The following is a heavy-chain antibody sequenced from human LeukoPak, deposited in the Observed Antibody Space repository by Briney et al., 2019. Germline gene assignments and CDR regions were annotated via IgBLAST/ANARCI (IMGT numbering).Heavy chain of an antibody. D-gene: IGHD6-13*01. CDR1: GFTFSGSA. CDR2: IRSKANNYAT. V-gene: IGHV3-73*01. CDR3: TRSSSWSFDY. J-gene: IGHJ4*02. Sequence: GGSLRLSCAASGFTFSGSAMHWVRQASGKGLEWVGRIRSKANNYATSYGASVNGRFTLSRDDSKNTAYLQMNSLKTEDTAVYYYTRSSSWSFDYWGQGILVTVSS.